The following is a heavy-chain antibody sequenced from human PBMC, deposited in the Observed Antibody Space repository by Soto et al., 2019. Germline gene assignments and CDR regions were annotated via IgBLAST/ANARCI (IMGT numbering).Heavy chain of an antibody. D-gene: IGHD3-22*01. J-gene: IGHJ4*02. V-gene: IGHV3-48*02. CDR3: ARGTDDSIGANFDY. CDR1: GFTFSRYT. Sequence: EVQLVEAGGGLVQPGGSLRLSCAASGFTFSRYTMNWVRQAPGKGLEWVSYVSSSSSAIYYADSVKGRFTISRDNARNSLYLQMNGLRDEDTAVYYCARGTDDSIGANFDYWGQGTLVTVSS. CDR2: VSSSSSAI.